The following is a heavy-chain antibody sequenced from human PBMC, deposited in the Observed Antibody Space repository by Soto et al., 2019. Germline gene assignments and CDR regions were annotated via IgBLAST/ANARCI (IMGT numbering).Heavy chain of an antibody. CDR2: IYFTGKT. CDR1: GDSIRDGGYY. Sequence: SETLSLTCTVSGDSIRDGGYYWAWIRQRPGKGLEWMGYIYFTGKTNYNPSLETRLTMSVDMSRRQLYLRLTSVTAADTAVYFCAKDPSPQPIPAVTPGWFDPWGQGISVTVSS. D-gene: IGHD4-4*01. V-gene: IGHV4-31*03. J-gene: IGHJ5*02. CDR3: AKDPSPQPIPAVTPGWFDP.